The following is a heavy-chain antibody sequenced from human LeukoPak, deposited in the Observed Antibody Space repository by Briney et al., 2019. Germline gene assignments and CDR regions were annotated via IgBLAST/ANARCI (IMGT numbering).Heavy chain of an antibody. D-gene: IGHD3-16*01. CDR1: GFTFSSYG. J-gene: IGHJ4*02. CDR2: IRYDGSNK. CDR3: ARADDSEEGFDY. Sequence: PGGSLRLSCAASGFTFSSYGMHWVRQAPGKGLEWVAFIRYDGSNKYYADSVKGRFTISRDNSKNSLYLQMNSLRAEDSAVYYCARADDSEEGFDYWGQGTLVTVSS. V-gene: IGHV3-30*02.